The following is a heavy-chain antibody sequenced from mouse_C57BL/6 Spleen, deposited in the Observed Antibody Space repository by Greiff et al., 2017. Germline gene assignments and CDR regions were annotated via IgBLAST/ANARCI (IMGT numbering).Heavy chain of an antibody. Sequence: EVQVVESGGGLVKPGGSLKLSCAASGFTFSDYGMHWVRQAPEKGLEWVAYISSGSSTIYYAEKVKGRFTISRDNAKNTLFLQMTSLRSEDTAMYYCARGGTLTFAYWGQGTLVTVSA. CDR3: ARGGTLTFAY. J-gene: IGHJ3*01. V-gene: IGHV5-17*01. CDR2: ISSGSSTI. CDR1: GFTFSDYG. D-gene: IGHD3-3*01.